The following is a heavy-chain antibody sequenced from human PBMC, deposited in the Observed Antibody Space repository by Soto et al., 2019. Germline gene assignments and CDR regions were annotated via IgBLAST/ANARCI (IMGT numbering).Heavy chain of an antibody. D-gene: IGHD2-2*01. V-gene: IGHV4-59*08. CDR3: ARQDIVVVPAAILYYYYGMDV. J-gene: IGHJ6*02. CDR2: IYYSGST. CDR1: GVSISSYY. Sequence: PSETMSLTCTVSGVSISSYYWSWIRQPPGKGLEWIGYIYYSGSTNYNPSLKSRVTLSVDTSKNQFSLKLSSVTAADTAVYYCARQDIVVVPAAILYYYYGMDVWGQGTTVTVSS.